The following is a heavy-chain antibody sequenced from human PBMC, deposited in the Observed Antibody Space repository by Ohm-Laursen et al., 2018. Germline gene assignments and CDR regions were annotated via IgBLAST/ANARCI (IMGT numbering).Heavy chain of an antibody. CDR1: GFTFSSYW. V-gene: IGHV3-74*01. Sequence: GSLRLSCAASGFTFSSYWMHWVRQAPGKGLVWVSRINSDGSSTSYADSVKGRFTISRDNAKNTLYLQMNSLRAEDTAVYYCARAGILRWPEYFQHWGQGTLVTVSS. J-gene: IGHJ1*01. CDR3: ARAGILRWPEYFQH. CDR2: INSDGSST. D-gene: IGHD4-23*01.